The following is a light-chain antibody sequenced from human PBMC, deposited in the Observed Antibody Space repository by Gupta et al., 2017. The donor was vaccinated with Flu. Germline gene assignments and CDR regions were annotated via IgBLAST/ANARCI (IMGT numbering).Light chain of an antibody. CDR2: DAS. CDR1: QDITNY. J-gene: IGKJ4*01. V-gene: IGKV1-33*01. CDR3: QQYDNRRSLT. Sequence: IQMTQSPSSLSASVGDRVTITCQASQDITNYLNWYQQKPGKAPKLLIYDASNLETGVPSRFSGSASGTDFTFTISSLQPEDIATYYCQQYDNRRSLTFGGGTKVEIK.